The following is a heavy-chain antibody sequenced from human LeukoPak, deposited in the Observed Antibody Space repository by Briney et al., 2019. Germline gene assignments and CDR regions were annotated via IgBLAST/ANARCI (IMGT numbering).Heavy chain of an antibody. CDR1: GFTFSNYA. J-gene: IGHJ4*02. V-gene: IGHV3-30*18. Sequence: GGSLRLSCAVSGFTFSNYAMHRVRQAPGKGLEWVAVISHDGSEKYYADSVKGRFTISRDNSNNTLYLQMNSLRAEDTAVYYCAKGSSRYTSGQQDYWGQGTLVTVSS. D-gene: IGHD6-19*01. CDR2: ISHDGSEK. CDR3: AKGSSRYTSGQQDY.